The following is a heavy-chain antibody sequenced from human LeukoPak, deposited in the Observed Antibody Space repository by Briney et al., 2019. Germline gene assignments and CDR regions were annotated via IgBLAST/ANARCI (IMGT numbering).Heavy chain of an antibody. CDR3: ARVKGGWELLHNWFDP. J-gene: IGHJ5*02. CDR1: GGSISSGDYY. V-gene: IGHV4-30-4*08. Sequence: SETLSLTCTVSGGSISSGDYYWSWIRQPPGKGLEWIGYIYYSGSTYYNPSLKSRVTISVDTSKNQFSLKLSSVTAADTAVYYCARVKGGWELLHNWFDPWGQGTLVTVSS. D-gene: IGHD1-26*01. CDR2: IYYSGST.